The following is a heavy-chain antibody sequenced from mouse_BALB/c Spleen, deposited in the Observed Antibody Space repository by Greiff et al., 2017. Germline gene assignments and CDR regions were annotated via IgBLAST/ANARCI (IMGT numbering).Heavy chain of an antibody. CDR1: GFTFSSFG. Sequence: EVHLVESGGGLVQPGGSRKLSCAASGFTFSSFGMHWVRQAPEKGLEWVAYISSGSSTIYYADTVKGRFTISRDNPKNTLFLQMTSLRSEDTAMYYCARGDYGSRYAMDYWGQGTSVTVSS. V-gene: IGHV5-17*02. CDR2: ISSGSSTI. J-gene: IGHJ4*01. D-gene: IGHD1-1*01. CDR3: ARGDYGSRYAMDY.